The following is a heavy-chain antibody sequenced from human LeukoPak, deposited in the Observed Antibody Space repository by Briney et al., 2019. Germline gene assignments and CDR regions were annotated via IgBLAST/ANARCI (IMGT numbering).Heavy chain of an antibody. J-gene: IGHJ3*02. D-gene: IGHD3-16*01. Sequence: GASVKVSCKASGYTFSGYYMHWVRQAPGQGLEWMGWIYPNSGGTSYAEKFQGRVTMISDTSISTVYMELSRLRSDDTAVYFCARDPLSPRISYVVGQGQNAFDIWGQGTMVTVSS. CDR2: IYPNSGGT. V-gene: IGHV1-2*02. CDR1: GYTFSGYY. CDR3: ARDPLSPRISYVVGQGQNAFDI.